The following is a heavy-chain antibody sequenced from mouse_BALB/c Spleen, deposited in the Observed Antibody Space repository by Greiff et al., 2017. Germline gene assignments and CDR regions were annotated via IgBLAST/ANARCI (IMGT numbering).Heavy chain of an antibody. CDR3: ARSYGNHLYAMDY. V-gene: IGHV1-87*01. Sequence: VKLMESGAELARPGASVKLSCKASGYTFTSYWMQWVKQRPGQGLEWIGASYPGDGDTRYTQKFKGKATLTADKSSSTAYMQLSSLASEDSAVYYCARSYGNHLYAMDYWGQGTSVTVSS. CDR1: GYTFTSYW. J-gene: IGHJ4*01. CDR2: SYPGDGDT. D-gene: IGHD2-1*01.